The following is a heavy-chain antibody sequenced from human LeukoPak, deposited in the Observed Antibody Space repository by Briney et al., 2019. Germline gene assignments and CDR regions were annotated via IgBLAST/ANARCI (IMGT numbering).Heavy chain of an antibody. V-gene: IGHV3-23*01. D-gene: IGHD2-2*01. Sequence: GGSLRLSCTASGFTFSTYAMSWVRQAPGKGLEWVSTFSGSGGRTLYADPVKGRFVISRDNSKNTLYLQMNSLRAEDTAVYYCAKVTSSYNYFDYGGQEPRSPSPQ. CDR2: FSGSGGRT. CDR3: AKVTSSYNYFDY. CDR1: GFTFSTYA. J-gene: IGHJ4*01.